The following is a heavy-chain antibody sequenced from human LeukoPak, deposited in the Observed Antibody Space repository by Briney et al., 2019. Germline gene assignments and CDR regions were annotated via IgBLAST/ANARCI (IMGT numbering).Heavy chain of an antibody. J-gene: IGHJ3*02. CDR3: ARHYYYDSSGLDDAFDI. CDR2: IYYSGST. V-gene: IGHV4-39*01. D-gene: IGHD3-22*01. Sequence: SETLSLTCTVSGGSISSSSYYWGWIRQPPGKGLEWIGSIYYSGSTYYNPSLKSRVTISADTSKNQFSLKLSSVTAADTAVYYCARHYYYDSSGLDDAFDIWGQGTMVTVSS. CDR1: GGSISSSSYY.